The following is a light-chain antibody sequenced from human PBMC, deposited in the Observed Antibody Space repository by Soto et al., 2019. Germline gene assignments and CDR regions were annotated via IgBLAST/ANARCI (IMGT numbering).Light chain of an antibody. Sequence: EIVLTQSPGTLSLAPGERATLSCRASQSVSSSYLAWYQQKPGQAPRLLIYGASSRATGIPDRFSGSGSGTDFTLTSSRLEPEDFAVYYCQQYCSSPLTFGGGTKVESK. CDR2: GAS. V-gene: IGKV3-20*01. CDR3: QQYCSSPLT. J-gene: IGKJ4*01. CDR1: QSVSSSY.